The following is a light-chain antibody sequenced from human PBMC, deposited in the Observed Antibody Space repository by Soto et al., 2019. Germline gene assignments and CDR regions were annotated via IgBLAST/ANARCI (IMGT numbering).Light chain of an antibody. CDR3: QQTYTPPRT. J-gene: IGKJ1*01. CDR2: GAS. CDR1: QSVSSSY. V-gene: IGKV3-20*01. Sequence: EIVLTQSPGTLSLSPGERATLSCRASQSVSSSYLAWYQQKPGQAPRLLIYGASSRATGIPDRFSGSGSGTDFTLTISRLEPEDFAVYYCQQTYTPPRTFGQGTKVEIK.